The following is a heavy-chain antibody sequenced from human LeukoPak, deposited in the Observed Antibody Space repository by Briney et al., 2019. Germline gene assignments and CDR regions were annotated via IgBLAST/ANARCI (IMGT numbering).Heavy chain of an antibody. J-gene: IGHJ3*02. D-gene: IGHD1-26*01. Sequence: RPSEALSLTCAVYDGSFSGYYWSWIRQPPGKGLEWIGEINHSGSTNYNPSLKSRVTISLDTSKSQFSLKVRYVTAADTAVYYCARESSGTLRDAFDIWGQGTMVTVSS. CDR1: DGSFSGYY. V-gene: IGHV4-34*01. CDR2: INHSGST. CDR3: ARESSGTLRDAFDI.